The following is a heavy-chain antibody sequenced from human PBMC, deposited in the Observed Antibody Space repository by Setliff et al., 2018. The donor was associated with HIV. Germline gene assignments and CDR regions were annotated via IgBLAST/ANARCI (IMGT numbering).Heavy chain of an antibody. V-gene: IGHV5-51*01. Sequence: RGESLKISCKGSGYSFSNYWIGWVRQMPGKGLEWIGIIYPGDSDTRYSPSFQGQVTISADKSISTAYLQWSSLEASDTAMYYCARHCNSGSCYKGNGHYGMDVWGQGTTVTVSS. CDR2: IYPGDSDT. D-gene: IGHD2-8*01. CDR1: GYSFSNYW. J-gene: IGHJ6*02. CDR3: ARHCNSGSCYKGNGHYGMDV.